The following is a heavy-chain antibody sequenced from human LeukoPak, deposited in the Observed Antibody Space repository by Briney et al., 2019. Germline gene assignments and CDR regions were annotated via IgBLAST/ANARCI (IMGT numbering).Heavy chain of an antibody. J-gene: IGHJ6*04. CDR1: GYTFTSYG. CDR2: ISAYNGNT. CDR3: AYSSSWYAGYYGMDV. Sequence: GASVKVSCKASGYTFTSYGISWVRQAPGQGLEWMGWISAYNGNTNYAQKLQGRVTITTDTSTSTAYMELRSLRSDDTAVYYCAYSSSWYAGYYGMDVWGKGTTVTVSS. D-gene: IGHD6-13*01. V-gene: IGHV1-18*04.